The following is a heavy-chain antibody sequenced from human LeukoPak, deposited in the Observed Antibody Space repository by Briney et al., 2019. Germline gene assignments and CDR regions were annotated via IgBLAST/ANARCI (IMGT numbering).Heavy chain of an antibody. CDR3: ERARGYSGYDRPLPHDYYYMDV. CDR2: ISAYNGNT. CDR1: GYTFTSYG. D-gene: IGHD5-12*01. V-gene: IGHV1-18*01. J-gene: IGHJ6*03. Sequence: GASVKVSCKASGYTFTSYGISWVRQAPGQALEWMGWISAYNGNTNYAQKLQGRVTMTTDTSTSTAYMELRSLRSDDTAVYYCERARGYSGYDRPLPHDYYYMDVWGKGTTVTISS.